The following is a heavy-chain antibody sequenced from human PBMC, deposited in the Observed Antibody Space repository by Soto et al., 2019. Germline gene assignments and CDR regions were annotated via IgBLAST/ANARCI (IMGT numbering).Heavy chain of an antibody. V-gene: IGHV4-61*05. CDR3: ARGVGAIGLNWYEP. Sequence: PAETLASTFSVSGGSISSLGHYWTWIRQSPERGLEWIGYIHYSGSANYNPSLNSRLTMSVDRSNSQFSMKLASVTAEDTAVDYCARGVGAIGLNWYEPWGQGTLVSVSS. J-gene: IGHJ5*02. CDR2: IHYSGSA. CDR1: GGSISSLGHY. D-gene: IGHD3-10*01.